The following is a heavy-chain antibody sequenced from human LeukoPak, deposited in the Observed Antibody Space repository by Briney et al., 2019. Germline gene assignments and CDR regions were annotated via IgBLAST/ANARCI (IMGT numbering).Heavy chain of an antibody. V-gene: IGHV3-33*06. CDR3: AKGPGKWELLSYFDY. CDR1: GFTFSSYG. D-gene: IGHD1-26*01. CDR2: IWYDGSNK. Sequence: QPGRSLRLSCAASGFTFSSYGMHWVRQAPGKGLEWVAVIWYDGSNKYYADSVKGRLTISRDNSKNTLYLQMNSLRAEDTAVYYCAKGPGKWELLSYFDYWGQGTLVTVSS. J-gene: IGHJ4*02.